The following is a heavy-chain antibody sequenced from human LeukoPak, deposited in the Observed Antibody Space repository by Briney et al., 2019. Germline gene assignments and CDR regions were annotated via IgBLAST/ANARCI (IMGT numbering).Heavy chain of an antibody. J-gene: IGHJ4*02. D-gene: IGHD1-1*01. CDR3: TRDRGAYNLYDY. CDR2: IRSKAYGETA. V-gene: IGHV3-49*03. Sequence: GGPLRLSCTASGFTFGDYAMSWIRQAPGKGLEWVGFIRSKAYGETADYAASVKGRFTISRDDSKAIAYLQMNSLKTEDTAVYHCTRDRGAYNLYDYWGQGTLVTVSS. CDR1: GFTFGDYA.